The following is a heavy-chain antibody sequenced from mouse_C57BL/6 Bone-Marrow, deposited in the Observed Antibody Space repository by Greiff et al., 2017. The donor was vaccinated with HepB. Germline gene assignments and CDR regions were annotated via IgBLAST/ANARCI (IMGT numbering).Heavy chain of an antibody. Sequence: VQLQQSGAELVRPGASVKLSCTASGFNIKDDYMHWVKQRPEQGLEWIGWIDPEDGDTEYASKFQGKATITADTSSNTAYLPLSSLTSEDTAVDYCTTVSGSDVGYWGQGTSLTVSA. D-gene: IGHD1-3*01. CDR1: GFNIKDDY. CDR3: TTVSGSDVGY. J-gene: IGHJ2*03. CDR2: IDPEDGDT. V-gene: IGHV14-4*01.